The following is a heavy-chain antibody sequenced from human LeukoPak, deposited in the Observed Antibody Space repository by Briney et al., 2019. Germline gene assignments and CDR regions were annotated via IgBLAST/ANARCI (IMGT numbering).Heavy chain of an antibody. CDR2: TYYTSKWYN. Sequence: SQTLSLTCAISGDSVSTNSAAWNWIRQSPSGGLEWLGRTYYTSKWYNDYAVSVKSRITINPDTSKNQFSLQLNSVTPEDTAVYYCARRSWASGAFDIWGQGTMVTVS. CDR1: GDSVSTNSAA. CDR3: ARRSWASGAFDI. J-gene: IGHJ3*02. V-gene: IGHV6-1*01. D-gene: IGHD3-16*01.